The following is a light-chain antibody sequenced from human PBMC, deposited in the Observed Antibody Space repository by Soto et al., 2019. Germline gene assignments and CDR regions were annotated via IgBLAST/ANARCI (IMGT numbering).Light chain of an antibody. V-gene: IGKV3-11*01. CDR2: DAS. CDR1: QSVSSY. Sequence: EIVLTQSPATLSLSPGERATLSCRASQSVSSYLAWYQQKPGQAPRLLIYDASNWAPGIPARFIGSGSGTGFTLTISSLGPEDFAVCYFQLGGNGGGYTFGQGTKLEIK. J-gene: IGKJ2*01. CDR3: QLGGNGGGYT.